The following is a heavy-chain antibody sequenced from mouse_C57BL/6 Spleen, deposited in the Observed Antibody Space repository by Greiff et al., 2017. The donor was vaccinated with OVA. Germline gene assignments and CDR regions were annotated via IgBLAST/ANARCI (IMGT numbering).Heavy chain of an antibody. Sequence: VKLMESGPGLVQPSQSLSITCTVSGFSLTSYGVHWVRQSPGKGLEWLGVIWSGGSTDYNAAFISRLSISKDNSKSQVFFKMNSLQADDTAIYYCAVIYYDLYYYAMDYWGQGTSVTVSS. V-gene: IGHV2-2*01. J-gene: IGHJ4*01. D-gene: IGHD2-4*01. CDR1: GFSLTSYG. CDR3: AVIYYDLYYYAMDY. CDR2: IWSGGST.